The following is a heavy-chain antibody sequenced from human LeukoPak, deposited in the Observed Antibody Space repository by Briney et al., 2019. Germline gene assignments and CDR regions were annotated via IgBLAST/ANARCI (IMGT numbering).Heavy chain of an antibody. D-gene: IGHD2-2*01. CDR1: GGSISSYY. J-gene: IGHJ4*02. V-gene: IGHV4-59*01. CDR2: ISYSGST. Sequence: PSETLSLTCTVSGGSISSYYWSWIRQPPGKGLEWIGYISYSGSTNYNPSLKSRVTISVDTSKNQFSLKLSSVTAADTAVYYCARADSRYQLPYSFDYWGQGTLVTVSS. CDR3: ARADSRYQLPYSFDY.